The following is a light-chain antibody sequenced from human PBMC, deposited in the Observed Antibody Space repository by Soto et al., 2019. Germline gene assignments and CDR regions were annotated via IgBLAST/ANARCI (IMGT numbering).Light chain of an antibody. CDR3: CSYAGSLYV. Sequence: SVLTQPRSVSGSPGQSVTISCTGTSSDVGGYDYVSWYQQHPGKVPKLMIYDVSKRPSGVPDRFSGSKSGNTASLTISGLQAEDEADYYCCSYAGSLYVFGTGTKVTVL. CDR2: DVS. J-gene: IGLJ1*01. V-gene: IGLV2-11*01. CDR1: SSDVGGYDY.